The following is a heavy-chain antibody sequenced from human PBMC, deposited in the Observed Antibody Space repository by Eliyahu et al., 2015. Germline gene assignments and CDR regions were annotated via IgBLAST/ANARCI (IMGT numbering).Heavy chain of an antibody. V-gene: IGHV1-8*01. CDR2: MNPNSGNT. Sequence: QVQLVQSGAEVXKPXASXXVSCKXSXYTFTSYDXNWVXQAXGQGLEWMGWMNPNSGNTGYAQKFQGRVTMTRNTSISTAYMELSSLRSEDTAVYYCRGGSWYEDDYWGQGTLVTVSS. CDR1: XYTFTSYD. J-gene: IGHJ4*02. CDR3: RGGSWYEDDY. D-gene: IGHD6-13*01.